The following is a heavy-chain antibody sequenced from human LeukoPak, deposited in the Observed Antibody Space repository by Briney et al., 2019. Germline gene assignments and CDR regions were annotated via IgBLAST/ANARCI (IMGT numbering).Heavy chain of an antibody. D-gene: IGHD2-2*01. V-gene: IGHV1-8*01. Sequence: ASVKVSCKASGYTFTSYDIKWVRQATGQGLEWMGWMNPNSGNTGYAQKFQGRVTMTRNTSISTAYMELSSLRSEDTAVYYCARGDCSSTSCYAYNWFDPWGQGTLVTVSS. CDR3: ARGDCSSTSCYAYNWFDP. J-gene: IGHJ5*02. CDR2: MNPNSGNT. CDR1: GYTFTSYD.